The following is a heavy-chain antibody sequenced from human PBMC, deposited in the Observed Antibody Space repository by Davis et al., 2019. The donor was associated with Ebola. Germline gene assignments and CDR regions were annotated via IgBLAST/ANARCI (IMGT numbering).Heavy chain of an antibody. CDR1: GFTFTYYG. Sequence: GGSLRLSCAASGFTFTYYGMHWVRQAPGKGLEWVALISYDGSNKYYADSVKGRFTISRDNSKNTLYLQMNSLRAEDAAVNYCVKVSCTGSSCYLGPADYWGQGTLVTVSS. D-gene: IGHD2-15*01. V-gene: IGHV3-30*18. CDR2: ISYDGSNK. CDR3: VKVSCTGSSCYLGPADY. J-gene: IGHJ4*02.